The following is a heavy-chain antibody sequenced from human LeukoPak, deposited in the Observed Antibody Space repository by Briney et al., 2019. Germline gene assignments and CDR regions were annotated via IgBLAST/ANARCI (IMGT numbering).Heavy chain of an antibody. J-gene: IGHJ4*02. CDR3: ARDLAVVVVTATLEPFDY. Sequence: PGGSLRLSCAASGFTFSSYWMNWVRQAPGKGLVWVSRIASDGSSTTYADSVKGRFSISRDNAKNTLYLQMNSLRAEDTAVYYCARDLAVVVVTATLEPFDYWGQGTLVTVSS. CDR1: GFTFSSYW. CDR2: IASDGSST. D-gene: IGHD2-15*01. V-gene: IGHV3-74*01.